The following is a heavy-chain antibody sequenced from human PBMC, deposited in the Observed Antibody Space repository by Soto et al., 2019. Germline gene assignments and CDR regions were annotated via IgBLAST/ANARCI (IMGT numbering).Heavy chain of an antibody. J-gene: IGHJ6*02. CDR1: GGSISSSGYF. CDR3: VSPKRRATGNSLFGNMDV. D-gene: IGHD3-9*01. V-gene: IGHV4-39*01. CDR2: IYYTGST. Sequence: PSETLSLTCTVSGGSISSSGYFWGWIRQPPGKGLEWIGNIYYTGSTYYNPSLESRVTISVDTSKNQFSLRLGSVTAADTAVYDCVSPKRRATGNSLFGNMDVRGQGTTVTVSS.